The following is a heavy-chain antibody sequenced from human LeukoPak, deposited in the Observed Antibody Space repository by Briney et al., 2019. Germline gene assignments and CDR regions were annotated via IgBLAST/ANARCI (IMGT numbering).Heavy chain of an antibody. CDR3: ARGTSGWSDS. Sequence: SETLSLTRTVSGGSISSGSYYWSWIRQPAGKGLEWIGRIYASGSTNYNPSLKSRVTISVDTSKNQFSLKLTSVTAADTAVYYCARGTSGWSDSWGQGTLVTVSS. CDR1: GGSISSGSYY. V-gene: IGHV4-61*02. J-gene: IGHJ5*02. CDR2: IYASGST. D-gene: IGHD6-19*01.